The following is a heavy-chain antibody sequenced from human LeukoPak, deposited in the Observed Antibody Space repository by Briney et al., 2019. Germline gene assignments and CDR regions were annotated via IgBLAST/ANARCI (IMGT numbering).Heavy chain of an antibody. CDR2: IFHSGNS. J-gene: IGHJ4*02. CDR3: ARVTYVDDMLYQYFDY. Sequence: SETLSLTCAVSSYSISSCSYWGWIRQSPGKGLEWVGSIFHSGNSYYNPSLKSRLTMSVDTSKNQFSLKLTSVTAAETALYYCARVTYVDDMLYQYFDYWGQGILVTVSS. V-gene: IGHV4-38-2*01. D-gene: IGHD4-17*01. CDR1: SYSISSCSY.